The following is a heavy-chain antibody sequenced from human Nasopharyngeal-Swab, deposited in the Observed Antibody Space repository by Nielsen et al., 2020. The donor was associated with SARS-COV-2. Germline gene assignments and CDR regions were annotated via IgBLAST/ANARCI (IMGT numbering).Heavy chain of an antibody. V-gene: IGHV1-69*13. D-gene: IGHD5-18*01. CDR3: ARAEYSYGYVPFDY. Sequence: SVKVSCKASVCTFSSYAISWVRQAPGQGLEWMGGIIPIFGTANYAQKFQGRVTITADESTSTAYMELSSLRSEDTAVYYCARAEYSYGYVPFDYWGQGTLVTVSS. CDR1: VCTFSSYA. J-gene: IGHJ4*02. CDR2: IIPIFGTA.